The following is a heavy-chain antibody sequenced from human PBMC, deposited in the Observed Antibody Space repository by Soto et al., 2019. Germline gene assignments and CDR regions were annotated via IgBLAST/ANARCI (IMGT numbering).Heavy chain of an antibody. V-gene: IGHV3-73*01. Sequence: GGSLRLSCAASGFTFSGSAMHWVRQASGKGLEWVGRIRSKANSYATAYAASVKGRFTISRDDSKNTAYLQMNSLKTEDTAVYYCTRQDVTANDYWGQGTLVTVSS. D-gene: IGHD2-21*02. CDR1: GFTFSGSA. CDR3: TRQDVTANDY. J-gene: IGHJ4*02. CDR2: IRSKANSYAT.